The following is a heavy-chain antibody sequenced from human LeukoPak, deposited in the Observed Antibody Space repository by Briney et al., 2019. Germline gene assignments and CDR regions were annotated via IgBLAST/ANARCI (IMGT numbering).Heavy chain of an antibody. D-gene: IGHD2-2*01. Sequence: ASVKVSCKASGYTFTGYYMHWVRQAPGLGLEWMGRINPNSGVTNYAQKFQGRVTMTRDTPISTAYMELSRLRSDDTAVYYCARDPTTYCSSASCHYYYYYMDVWGKGTTVTVSS. J-gene: IGHJ6*03. CDR2: INPNSGVT. V-gene: IGHV1-2*06. CDR3: ARDPTTYCSSASCHYYYYYMDV. CDR1: GYTFTGYY.